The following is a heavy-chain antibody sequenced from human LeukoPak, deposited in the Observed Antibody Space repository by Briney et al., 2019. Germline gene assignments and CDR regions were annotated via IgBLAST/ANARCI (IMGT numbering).Heavy chain of an antibody. V-gene: IGHV3-66*02. CDR1: GFTVSSNY. D-gene: IGHD1-26*01. Sequence: GGSLRLSCAASGFTVSSNYKSWVRQAPGKGLEWVSVIYSGGSTYYADSVKGRFTISRDNSKNTLYLQMNSLRAEDTAVYYCARGNSGSYPNWFDPWGQGTLVTVSS. CDR3: ARGNSGSYPNWFDP. J-gene: IGHJ5*02. CDR2: IYSGGST.